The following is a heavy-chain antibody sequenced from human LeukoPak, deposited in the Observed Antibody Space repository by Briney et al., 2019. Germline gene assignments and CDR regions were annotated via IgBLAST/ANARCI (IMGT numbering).Heavy chain of an antibody. J-gene: IGHJ6*02. CDR1: GFTFSSYA. V-gene: IGHV3-23*01. D-gene: IGHD3-22*01. Sequence: GGSLRLSCAASGFTFSSYAMSWVRQAPGKGLEWVSAISGSGGSTYYADSVKGRFTISRDNSKNTLYLQMNSLRAEDTAVYYCAKNGEDYYDSSGYPYGMDVWGQGTTVTVPS. CDR2: ISGSGGST. CDR3: AKNGEDYYDSSGYPYGMDV.